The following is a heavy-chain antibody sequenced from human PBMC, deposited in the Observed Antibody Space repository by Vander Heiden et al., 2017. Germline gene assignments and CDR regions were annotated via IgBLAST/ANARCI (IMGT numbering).Heavy chain of an antibody. Sequence: QLQRLESGACVVQSSRSLRLSVPASGCSFRSYGMHGVRQARGKGMEWGAVKWYDGSNKYYADSVKSRFTISRDNSKNTRYRQMNSLRDEDTGVYDCARLLGGYAFDIWGQGTMVTVSS. D-gene: IGHD7-27*01. CDR3: ARLLGGYAFDI. CDR1: GCSFRSYG. J-gene: IGHJ3*02. V-gene: IGHV3-33*01. CDR2: KWYDGSNK.